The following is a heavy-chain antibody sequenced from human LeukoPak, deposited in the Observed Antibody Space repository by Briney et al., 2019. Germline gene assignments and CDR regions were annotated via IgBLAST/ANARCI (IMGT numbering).Heavy chain of an antibody. CDR2: IYYSGRT. CDR3: AREGGRYGLISRDDY. Sequence: PSETLSLTCAVSGYSISSGYYWGCIRQPPGKGLEGIGSIYYSGRTYYNTSLKSRVTISVDTSKNKFSLKLSSVPAADTAVYYCAREGGRYGLISRDDYWGQGTLVTVSS. V-gene: IGHV4-38-2*02. J-gene: IGHJ4*02. CDR1: GYSISSGYY. D-gene: IGHD1-26*01.